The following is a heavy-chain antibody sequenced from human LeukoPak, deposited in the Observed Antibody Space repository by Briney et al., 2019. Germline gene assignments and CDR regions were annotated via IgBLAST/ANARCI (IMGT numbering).Heavy chain of an antibody. CDR1: GGSISSYY. Sequence: SETLSHTCTVSGGSISSYYWSWIRQPPGKGLEWIGYIYYSGSTNYNPSLKSRVTISVDTSKNQFSLKLSSVTAADTAVYYCARDQGYGRPSPYFDYWGQGTLVTVSS. CDR2: IYYSGST. J-gene: IGHJ4*02. CDR3: ARDQGYGRPSPYFDY. V-gene: IGHV4-59*01. D-gene: IGHD4-17*01.